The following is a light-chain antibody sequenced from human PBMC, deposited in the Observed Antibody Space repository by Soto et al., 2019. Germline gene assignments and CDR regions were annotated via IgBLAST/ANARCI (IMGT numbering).Light chain of an antibody. V-gene: IGLV1-44*01. CDR3: AAWDDTLKGPV. CDR1: SSNIGSYT. Sequence: QSVLTQPPSASGTPGQRVTISCSGSSSNIGSYTVNWYQQLPGTAPKLLIYSNSQRPSGVPDRFSGSKSGTSASLVISGLRSEDEGDYSCAAWDDTLKGPVFGGGTKVTVL. CDR2: SNS. J-gene: IGLJ3*02.